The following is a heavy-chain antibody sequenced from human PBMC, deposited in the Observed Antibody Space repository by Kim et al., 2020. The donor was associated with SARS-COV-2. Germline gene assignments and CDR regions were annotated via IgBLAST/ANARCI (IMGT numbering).Heavy chain of an antibody. CDR2: IYYSGST. Sequence: SETLSLTCTVSGGSISSYYWSWIRQPPGKGLEWIGYIYYSGSTNNNPSLKSRVTISADTSTNQLSSKLSSVTAADTAVYYCAGEREYSYGWGYSFDYWGPGTLVTLSP. CDR1: GGSISSYY. J-gene: IGHJ4*02. D-gene: IGHD5-18*01. V-gene: IGHV4-59*01. CDR3: AGEREYSYGWGYSFDY.